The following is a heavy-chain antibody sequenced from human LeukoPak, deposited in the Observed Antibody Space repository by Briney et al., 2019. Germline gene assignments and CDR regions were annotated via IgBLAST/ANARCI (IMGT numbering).Heavy chain of an antibody. CDR3: ARGSLVHYYGSGSYRNRAGFDY. CDR2: ISSSGSII. V-gene: IGHV3-48*03. D-gene: IGHD3-10*01. Sequence: GGSLRLSCAASGFTFSSHEMNWVRQAPGKGLEWLSYISSSGSIIYYGDSVKGRVTISRDNAKKSLYLQMNSLRAEDTAVYYCARGSLVHYYGSGSYRNRAGFDYWGQGSLVTVSS. CDR1: GFTFSSHE. J-gene: IGHJ4*02.